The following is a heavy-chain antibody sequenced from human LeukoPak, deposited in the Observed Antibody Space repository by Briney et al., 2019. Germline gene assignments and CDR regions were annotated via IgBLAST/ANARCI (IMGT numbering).Heavy chain of an antibody. D-gene: IGHD1-26*01. CDR2: INPNSGGT. CDR1: GYTFTGYY. J-gene: IGHJ4*02. Sequence: ASVKVSCKASGYTFTGYYMHWVRQAPGQGLEWMGWINPNSGGTNYAQKFQGRVTMTRDTSTTTVYMELSSLRSEDTAVYYCARGSSGSYLNYFDYWGQGTLVTASS. V-gene: IGHV1-2*02. CDR3: ARGSSGSYLNYFDY.